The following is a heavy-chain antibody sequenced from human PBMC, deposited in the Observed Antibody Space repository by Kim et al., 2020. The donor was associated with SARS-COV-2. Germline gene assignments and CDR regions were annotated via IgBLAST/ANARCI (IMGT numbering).Heavy chain of an antibody. J-gene: IGHJ4*01. CDR1: GFIFSSYG. D-gene: IGHD3-10*01. CDR3: AKGGVYYCGSESYSY. V-gene: IGHV3-30*18. Sequence: GGSLRRSCEASGFIFSSYGMHWVRQAPGKGLEWVAVISHDGSDKNCADSVKGRFSISRDNSKNTLYLEMNSVRAEDTAVYYCAKGGVYYCGSESYSYWG. CDR2: ISHDGSDK.